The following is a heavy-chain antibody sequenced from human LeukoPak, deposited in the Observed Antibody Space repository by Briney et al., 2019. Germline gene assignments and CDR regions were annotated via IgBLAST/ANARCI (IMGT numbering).Heavy chain of an antibody. Sequence: GGSLRLSCAASGFTFSSYAMSWVRQAPGKGLEWVSAISGSGGSTYYADSVKGRFTISRGNSKNTLYLQMNSLRAEDTAVYYCAKGIVVVPDGMDVWGQGTTVTVSS. CDR1: GFTFSSYA. V-gene: IGHV3-23*01. CDR3: AKGIVVVPDGMDV. CDR2: ISGSGGST. J-gene: IGHJ6*02. D-gene: IGHD2-2*01.